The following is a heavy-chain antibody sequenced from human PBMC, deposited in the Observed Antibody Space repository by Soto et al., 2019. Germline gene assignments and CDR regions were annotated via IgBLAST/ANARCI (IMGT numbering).Heavy chain of an antibody. J-gene: IGHJ4*02. Sequence: DVRLVESGGGLVQPGGSLRLSCTASGFSVGRLFMTWVRQAPGNGLEWVSVLSSDDNTYYADSVKGRFTISRDISKNTLFLEMNSLRAEDTAVYHCARDIFGGSYDFWHGGQGTLVTVSS. CDR3: ARDIFGGSYDFWH. CDR2: LSSDDNT. D-gene: IGHD3-3*01. V-gene: IGHV3-66*01. CDR1: GFSVGRLF.